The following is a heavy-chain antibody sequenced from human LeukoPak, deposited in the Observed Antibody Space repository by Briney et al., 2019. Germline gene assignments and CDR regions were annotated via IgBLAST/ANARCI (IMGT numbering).Heavy chain of an antibody. CDR2: IIPIFGTA. Sequence: SVKVSCKASGGTFSSYAISWVRQAPGPGLEWMGRIIPIFGTANYAQKFQGRVTITTDESTSTAYMELSSLRSEDTAVYYCARNYYYDSSGYAQSAFDIWGQGTMVTVSS. CDR1: GGTFSSYA. CDR3: ARNYYYDSSGYAQSAFDI. D-gene: IGHD3-22*01. V-gene: IGHV1-69*05. J-gene: IGHJ3*02.